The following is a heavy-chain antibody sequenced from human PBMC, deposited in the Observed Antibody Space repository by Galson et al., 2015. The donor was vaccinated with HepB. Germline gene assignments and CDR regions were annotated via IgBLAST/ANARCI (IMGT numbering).Heavy chain of an antibody. CDR2: VDPGSGNT. CDR3: LTEGPDF. V-gene: IGHV1-8*01. CDR1: GSPFTEYD. Sequence: SVKVSCKASGSPFTEYDINWVRRATGQGLEWMGLVDPGSGNTDYSQRFQGRVSMTRDTSIRTAYMELTSLISNDTAVYYCLTEGPDFWGPGSLVTGPS. J-gene: IGHJ4*02.